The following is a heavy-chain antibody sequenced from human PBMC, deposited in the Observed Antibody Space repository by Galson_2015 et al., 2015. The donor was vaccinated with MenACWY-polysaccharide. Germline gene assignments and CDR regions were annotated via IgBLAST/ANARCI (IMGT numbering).Heavy chain of an antibody. Sequence: SETLSLTCSVSGGSITNYYRSWIRQSAGKGLEWIGRIHSGGSTTYNPSLKSRVTLSVDTSKNQLSLTLNSVTAADTAVYYCARRSLGNWYFDLWGRGTLVTVSS. V-gene: IGHV4-4*07. CDR1: GGSITNYY. CDR2: IHSGGST. J-gene: IGHJ2*01. CDR3: ARRSLGNWYFDL. D-gene: IGHD7-27*01.